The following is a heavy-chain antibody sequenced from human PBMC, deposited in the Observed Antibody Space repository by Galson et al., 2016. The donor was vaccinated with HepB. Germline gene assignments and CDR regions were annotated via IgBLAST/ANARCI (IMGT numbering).Heavy chain of an antibody. J-gene: IGHJ3*02. CDR1: GFTVSSNY. D-gene: IGHD6-19*01. Sequence: SLRLSCAASGFTVSSNYMSWVRQAPGKGLEWVSSIYSGERTNYADSVKGRFTLSRDNTKNTLFLQMTTVRPEDTALYYCARANGLGSGWPLARAFDIWGQGTMVTVSS. CDR3: ARANGLGSGWPLARAFDI. CDR2: IYSGERT. V-gene: IGHV3-53*01.